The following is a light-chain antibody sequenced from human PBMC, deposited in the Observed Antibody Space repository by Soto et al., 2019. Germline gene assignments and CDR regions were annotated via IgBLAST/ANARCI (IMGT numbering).Light chain of an antibody. CDR1: QSVSNNY. J-gene: IGKJ1*01. CDR3: QQYATSPLT. CDR2: GAS. Sequence: ILLTHFPGTLSLSPGERATLSCRASQSVSNNYLAWYQQKPGQAPRLVIFGASNRATGIPDRFSASGSGTEFTLTISRLEPEDVAVYYCQQYATSPLTFGHGTKVDIK. V-gene: IGKV3-20*01.